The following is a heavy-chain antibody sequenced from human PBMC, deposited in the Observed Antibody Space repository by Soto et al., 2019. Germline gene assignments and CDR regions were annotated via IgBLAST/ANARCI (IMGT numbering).Heavy chain of an antibody. J-gene: IGHJ6*02. CDR2: INAGNGNT. V-gene: IGHV1-3*01. CDR1: GYTFTSYA. Sequence: ASVKVSCKASGYTFTSYAMHWVRQAPGQRLEWMGWINAGNGNTKYSQKFQGRVTITRDTSASTAYMELSSLRSEDAAVYYCARDLGVAAAGTRAEYYYYYYGMDVWGQGTTVTVSS. D-gene: IGHD6-13*01. CDR3: ARDLGVAAAGTRAEYYYYYYGMDV.